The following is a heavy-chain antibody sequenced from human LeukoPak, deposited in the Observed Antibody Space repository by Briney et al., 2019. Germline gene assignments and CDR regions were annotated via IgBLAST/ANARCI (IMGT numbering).Heavy chain of an antibody. CDR2: INPNSGGT. CDR3: ARDLGYCSSTSCFPFDY. Sequence: ASVKVSCKASGYTFTGYYMHWVRQAPGQGLEWMGWINPNSGGTNYAQKFQGRVTMTRDTSISTAYMELSRLRSDDTAVYYCARDLGYCSSTSCFPFDYWGQGTLVTASS. CDR1: GYTFTGYY. V-gene: IGHV1-2*02. J-gene: IGHJ4*02. D-gene: IGHD2-2*01.